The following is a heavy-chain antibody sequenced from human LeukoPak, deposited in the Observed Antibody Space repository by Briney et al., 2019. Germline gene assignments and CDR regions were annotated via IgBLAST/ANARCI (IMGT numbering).Heavy chain of an antibody. V-gene: IGHV3-7*01. CDR3: ARESDHSVSQVDFDL. J-gene: IGHJ3*01. CDR2: IKQDGSEK. D-gene: IGHD1-14*01. CDR1: GFTFSSYW. Sequence: GGSLRLSCAASGFTFSSYWMTWVRQTPGKGLEWVANIKQDGSEKYYLDSVKGRFTISRDNAKNSLYLQMNSLRAEDTAVYYCARESDHSVSQVDFDLWGQGTMVTVSS.